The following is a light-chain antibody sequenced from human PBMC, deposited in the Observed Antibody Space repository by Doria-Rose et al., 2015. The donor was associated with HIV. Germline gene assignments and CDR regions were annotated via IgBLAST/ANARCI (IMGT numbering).Light chain of an antibody. CDR3: QQYNSYSPST. Sequence: DIQVTQSPSTLSASVGDRVSITCRASPTISGWLAWYQRKPGKAPKLLIYKASTVENGVPSRFSGSGSGTEFTLTISSLQPDDFATYYCQQYNSYSPSTFGQGTKVEIK. CDR2: KAS. CDR1: PTISGW. V-gene: IGKV1-5*03. J-gene: IGKJ1*01.